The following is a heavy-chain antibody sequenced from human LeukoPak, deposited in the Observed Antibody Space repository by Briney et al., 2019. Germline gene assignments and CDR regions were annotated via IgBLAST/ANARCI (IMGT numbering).Heavy chain of an antibody. J-gene: IGHJ4*02. D-gene: IGHD3-9*01. CDR1: GFTFSSYG. Sequence: GGSLRLSCAASGFTFSSYGMSWVRQAPGKGLEWVSAISGSGGSTYYADSVKGRFTISRDNSKNTLYLQMNSLRAEDTAVYYCAKGRIRYFDWSPQPFDYWGQGTLVTVSS. CDR2: ISGSGGST. CDR3: AKGRIRYFDWSPQPFDY. V-gene: IGHV3-23*01.